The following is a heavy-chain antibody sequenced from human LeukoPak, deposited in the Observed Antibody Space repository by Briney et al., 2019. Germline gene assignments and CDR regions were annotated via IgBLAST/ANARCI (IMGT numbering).Heavy chain of an antibody. V-gene: IGHV3-23*01. D-gene: IGHD1-14*01. CDR1: GSTFRTYP. J-gene: IGHJ4*02. Sequence: GGSLSLPGEASGSTFRTYPMSWVGQPQGRGWEWVSAISGSGGSTYYADSVKGRFTISRDNSKNTLYLQMNSLRAEDTAVYYCAKEAVRKFDFDYWGQGTLVTVSS. CDR2: ISGSGGST. CDR3: AKEAVRKFDFDY.